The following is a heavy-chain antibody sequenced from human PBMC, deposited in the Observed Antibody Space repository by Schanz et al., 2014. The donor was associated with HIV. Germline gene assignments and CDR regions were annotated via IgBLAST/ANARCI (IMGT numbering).Heavy chain of an antibody. D-gene: IGHD6-13*01. J-gene: IGHJ5*02. CDR2: ISYHGTNK. CDR3: AREYYSRNWNWFDP. CDR1: GFTFSNFA. Sequence: VQLVESGGGLVKPGGSLRLSCAASGFTFSNFAMHWVRQAPGKGLEWAAVISYHGTNKYYADSVKGRFTVSRDNSKNMLYLQMNSLRAEDTAVYYCAREYYSRNWNWFDPWGQGTLVTVSP. V-gene: IGHV3-33*05.